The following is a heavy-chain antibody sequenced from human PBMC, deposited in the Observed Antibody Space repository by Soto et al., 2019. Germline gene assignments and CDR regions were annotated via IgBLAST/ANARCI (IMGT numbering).Heavy chain of an antibody. CDR2: ISAYNGNT. CDR3: ARAPLGTISGVVDRPVDY. Sequence: QVQLVQSGAEVKKPGASVKVSCKASGYTFTSYGISWVRQAPGQGLECMGWISAYNGNTNYAQKLQSTGTMTTDTSTSTAYMELRSLRSDDKAVYYCARAPLGTISGVVDRPVDYWGQGTLVTVSS. V-gene: IGHV1-18*01. CDR1: GYTFTSYG. J-gene: IGHJ4*02. D-gene: IGHD3-3*01.